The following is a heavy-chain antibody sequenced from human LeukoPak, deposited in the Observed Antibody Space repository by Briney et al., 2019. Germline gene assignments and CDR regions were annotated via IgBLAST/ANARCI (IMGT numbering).Heavy chain of an antibody. CDR3: AIAPPSYDILTGYYGGAFDN. CDR1: GYSFTSYW. CDR2: IYPGDSDT. Sequence: RGESLKISCKGSGYSFTSYWIGWVRQMPGKGLEWMGIIYPGDSDTRYSPSFQGQVTISADKSISTAFLWWTSLQASDTAMYYCAIAPPSYDILTGYYGGAFDNWGQGTLVTVSS. J-gene: IGHJ4*02. V-gene: IGHV5-51*01. D-gene: IGHD3-9*01.